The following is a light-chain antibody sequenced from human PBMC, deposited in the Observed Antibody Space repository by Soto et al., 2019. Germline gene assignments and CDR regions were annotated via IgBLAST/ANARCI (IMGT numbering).Light chain of an antibody. V-gene: IGKV1-39*01. CDR1: QTITTS. J-gene: IGKJ4*01. CDR2: ASS. Sequence: DIQMTQSPSSLSASVGDRVTITCRASQTITTSLNWYQHKPGKAPNLMIFASSTLPSGVPLRFSGSGSGTGCTLTISGLPPEDFATYYLQQSYSPPLTFGGGTKVEIK. CDR3: QQSYSPPLT.